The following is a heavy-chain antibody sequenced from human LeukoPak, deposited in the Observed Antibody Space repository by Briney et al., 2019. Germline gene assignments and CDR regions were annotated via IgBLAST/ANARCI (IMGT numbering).Heavy chain of an antibody. Sequence: PSETLSLTCTVSGGSISSNYWTWVRQPPGKGLEWIGSVYSSGSTSYNPSLKSRVTISIDTSKHQFSLKLSSVTAADTAVYYCARVTTIFGVDMYYFDYWGQGTLVTVSS. CDR3: ARVTTIFGVDMYYFDY. D-gene: IGHD3-3*01. CDR2: VYSSGST. V-gene: IGHV4-59*01. J-gene: IGHJ4*02. CDR1: GGSISSNY.